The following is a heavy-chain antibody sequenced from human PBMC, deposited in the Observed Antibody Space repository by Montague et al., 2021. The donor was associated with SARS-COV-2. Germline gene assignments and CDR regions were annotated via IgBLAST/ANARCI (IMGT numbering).Heavy chain of an antibody. CDR1: GFTFSSYW. V-gene: IGHV3-7*04. J-gene: IGHJ6*02. CDR2: IKQDGSEK. CDR3: ARGGIAVAVSPYYYGMDV. D-gene: IGHD6-19*01. Sequence: SLRLSCAASGFTFSSYWMSWVRQAPGKGLEWVANIKQDGSEKHYADSAKGRFTISRGNAKNTLYLQMNSLRVEDTAVYYCARGGIAVAVSPYYYGMDVWGQGTTVTVSS.